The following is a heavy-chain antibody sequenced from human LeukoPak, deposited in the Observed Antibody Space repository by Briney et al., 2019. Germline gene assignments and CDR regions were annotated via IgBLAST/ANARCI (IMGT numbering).Heavy chain of an antibody. CDR3: AKTPHVYSNSHY. Sequence: GGSLRLSCAASGFTFSSYEMTWVRQAPGKGLEWISYISSSGSTIYYADSVKGRLTISRDNSKNTLYLQMNSLRAEDTAVYYCAKTPHVYSNSHYWGQGTLVTVSS. J-gene: IGHJ4*02. CDR2: ISSSGSTI. V-gene: IGHV3-48*03. D-gene: IGHD6-6*01. CDR1: GFTFSSYE.